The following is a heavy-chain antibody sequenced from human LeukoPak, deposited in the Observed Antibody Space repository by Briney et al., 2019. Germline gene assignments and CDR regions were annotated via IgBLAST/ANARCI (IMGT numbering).Heavy chain of an antibody. CDR3: ARDTGSGWFDY. Sequence: GGSLRLSCAASGFTFSSYWMSWVRQAPGKGLEWVANIKQDGSEKYYVDSVRGRFTISRDNAKNSLFLQMNSLRAEDAAVYYCARDTGSGWFDYWGQGTLVTVSS. D-gene: IGHD6-19*01. CDR1: GFTFSSYW. J-gene: IGHJ4*02. V-gene: IGHV3-7*01. CDR2: IKQDGSEK.